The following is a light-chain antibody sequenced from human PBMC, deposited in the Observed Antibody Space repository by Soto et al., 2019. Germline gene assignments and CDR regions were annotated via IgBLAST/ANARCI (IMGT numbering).Light chain of an antibody. CDR3: HQYRISPLP. CDR1: QSVSSY. J-gene: IGKJ4*01. Sequence: EIVLTQSPGTLPLSPGERATLSCRASQSVSSYLAWYQQKPGQPPRLLIYGASNRAPGIPDRFSASGSGTDFTLTISRLEPEDFAVYYCHQYRISPLPFGGGTKVEIK. V-gene: IGKV3-20*01. CDR2: GAS.